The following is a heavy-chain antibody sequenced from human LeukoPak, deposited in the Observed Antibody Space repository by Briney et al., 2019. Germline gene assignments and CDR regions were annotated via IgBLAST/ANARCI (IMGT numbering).Heavy chain of an antibody. Sequence: GGSLRLSCAASGFTFSRYSMNWVRQAPGKGLEWVSSISSGSSYIYYADSVKGRFTISRDNAKNSLYLQMNSLRAEDAAVYYCAELGITMIGGVWGKGTTVTISS. J-gene: IGHJ6*04. D-gene: IGHD3-10*02. CDR1: GFTFSRYS. CDR2: ISSGSSYI. CDR3: AELGITMIGGV. V-gene: IGHV3-21*01.